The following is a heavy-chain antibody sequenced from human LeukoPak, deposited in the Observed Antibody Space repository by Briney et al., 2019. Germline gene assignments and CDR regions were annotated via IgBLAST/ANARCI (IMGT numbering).Heavy chain of an antibody. J-gene: IGHJ4*02. CDR3: ARHFIAVAGIDY. D-gene: IGHD6-19*01. Sequence: SETLSLTCTVSGDSISSSSYYWAWIRQPPGKGLEWIGSIYYSGSTYYNPSLKSRVTISVDTSKNQFSLKLSSVTAADTAVYYYARHFIAVAGIDYWGQGTLVTVSS. V-gene: IGHV4-39*01. CDR1: GDSISSSSYY. CDR2: IYYSGST.